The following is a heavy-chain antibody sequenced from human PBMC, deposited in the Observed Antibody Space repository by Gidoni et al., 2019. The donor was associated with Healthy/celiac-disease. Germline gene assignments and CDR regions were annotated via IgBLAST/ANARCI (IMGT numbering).Heavy chain of an antibody. CDR2: ISYDGSNK. J-gene: IGHJ4*02. CDR1: GFTFSSYA. Sequence: QVAFVESGGRVVQLGTSLSRSCAASGFTFSSYAMLWVRQALGKGLEWVEVISYDGSNKYYADTVKGRFTISRDNSKNTLYLQMNSLRAEDTAVYYCARVATRRGYEELDFDYWGQGTLVTVSS. V-gene: IGHV3-30-3*01. CDR3: ARVATRRGYEELDFDY. D-gene: IGHD5-12*01.